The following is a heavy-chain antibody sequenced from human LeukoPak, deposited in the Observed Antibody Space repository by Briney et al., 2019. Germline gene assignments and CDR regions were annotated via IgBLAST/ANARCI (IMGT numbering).Heavy chain of an antibody. CDR2: INPNSGGT. Sequence: ASVKVSCKVSGYTFTGYYMHWVRQAPGQGLEWMGWINPNSGGTNYAQKFQGWVTMTRDTSISTAYMELSRLRSDDTAVYYCARDYGPVTAVAGPYYYYGMDVWGQGTTVTVSS. CDR1: GYTFTGYY. V-gene: IGHV1-2*04. CDR3: ARDYGPVTAVAGPYYYYGMDV. J-gene: IGHJ6*02. D-gene: IGHD6-19*01.